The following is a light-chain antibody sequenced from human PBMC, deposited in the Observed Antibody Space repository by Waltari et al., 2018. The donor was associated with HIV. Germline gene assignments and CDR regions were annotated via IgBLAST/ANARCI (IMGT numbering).Light chain of an antibody. CDR2: WAS. CDR3: QQYYSTPRGT. J-gene: IGKJ1*01. CDR1: QSVLYSSNNKNY. V-gene: IGKV4-1*01. Sequence: DIVMTQSPDSLVVSLGERATINCKSSQSVLYSSNNKNYLAWYQQKPGQPPKLLIYWASTRESGVPDRFSGSGSGTDFTLTSSSLQAEDVAVYYCQQYYSTPRGTFGQGTKVEIK.